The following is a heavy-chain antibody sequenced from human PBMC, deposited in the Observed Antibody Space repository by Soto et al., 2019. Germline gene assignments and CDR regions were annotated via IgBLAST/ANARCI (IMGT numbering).Heavy chain of an antibody. D-gene: IGHD5-18*01. V-gene: IGHV3-30*03. CDR3: ARDSGYSYGPLDY. J-gene: IGHJ4*02. Sequence: GGSLRLSCAASGFTFNNYGMHWVRQAPGKGLEWVIVISFDGRNTYYADSVKGRFTISRDNSKNTLYLQMNSLRAEDTAVYYCARDSGYSYGPLDYWGQGTLVTVSS. CDR2: ISFDGRNT. CDR1: GFTFNNYG.